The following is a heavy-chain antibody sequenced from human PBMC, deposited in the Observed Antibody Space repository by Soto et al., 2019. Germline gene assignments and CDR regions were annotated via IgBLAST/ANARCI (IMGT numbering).Heavy chain of an antibody. J-gene: IGHJ3*02. CDR1: GGSISSGGYY. CDR3: ARYCSSTSCHFGAFDI. V-gene: IGHV4-31*03. D-gene: IGHD2-2*01. CDR2: IYYSGST. Sequence: PSETLSLTCTVSGGSISSGGYYWSWIRQHPGKGLEWIGYIYYSGSTYYNPSLKSRVTISVDTSKNQFSLKLSSVTAADTAVYYCARYCSSTSCHFGAFDIWGQGTMVTVSS.